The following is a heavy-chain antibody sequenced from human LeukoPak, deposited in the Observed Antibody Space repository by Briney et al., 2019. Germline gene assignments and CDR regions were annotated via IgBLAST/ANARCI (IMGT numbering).Heavy chain of an antibody. CDR1: GGSISSTAYY. D-gene: IGHD2-2*01. CDR2: MYYSGNT. V-gene: IGHV4-39*01. Sequence: SETLSLICTVSGGSISSTAYYWGWIRQPPGKGLEWIGSMYYSGNTYYNPSLKSRVTMSVDTPKNQFSLKLTSVTAADTAMFYCARQVSYSTSLLGYYFDYWGQGILVTVSS. J-gene: IGHJ4*02. CDR3: ARQVSYSTSLLGYYFDY.